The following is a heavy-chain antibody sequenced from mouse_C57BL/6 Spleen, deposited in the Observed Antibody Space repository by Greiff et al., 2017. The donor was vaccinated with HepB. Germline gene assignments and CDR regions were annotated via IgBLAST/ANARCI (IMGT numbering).Heavy chain of an antibody. Sequence: VKLQESGPGLVQPSQSLSITCTVSGFSLTSYGVHWVRQSPGKGLEWLGVIWRGGSTDYNAAFMSRLSITKDNSKSQVFFKMNSLQADDTAIYYCAKNRGDYDGVLYAMDYWGQGTSVTVSS. CDR2: IWRGGST. CDR3: AKNRGDYDGVLYAMDY. D-gene: IGHD2-4*01. J-gene: IGHJ4*01. V-gene: IGHV2-5*01. CDR1: GFSLTSYG.